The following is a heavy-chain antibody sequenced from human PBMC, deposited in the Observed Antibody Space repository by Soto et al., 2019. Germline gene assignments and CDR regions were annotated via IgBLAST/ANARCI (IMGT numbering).Heavy chain of an antibody. V-gene: IGHV4-39*01. Sequence: SDTLSLTCTVSGGSISSSSYYWGWIRQPPGKGLEWIGSIYYSESTYYNQSLKNRDTISVDTSKNQYTLKLSSVTAADTAVYYCARGYYYYDSSGYYGYGMDVWGQGTTVT. D-gene: IGHD3-22*01. CDR2: IYYSEST. CDR3: ARGYYYYDSSGYYGYGMDV. J-gene: IGHJ6*02. CDR1: GGSISSSSYY.